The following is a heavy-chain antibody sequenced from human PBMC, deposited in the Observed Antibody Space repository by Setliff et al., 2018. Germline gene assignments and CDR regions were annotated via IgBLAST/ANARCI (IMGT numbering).Heavy chain of an antibody. CDR3: LRLVRYCTKIACQATSGNEV. Sequence: ASVKVSCKTSGYTFTNYGITWVRQAPGQGLEWMGWINNYSFKTNYPQKFQDRITLTTDTSTNTGYLELRGLRSDDTAVYYCLRLVRYCTKIACQATSGNEVWGLGTLVTVSS. CDR2: INNYSFKT. J-gene: IGHJ4*02. D-gene: IGHD2-8*01. V-gene: IGHV1-18*01. CDR1: GYTFTNYG.